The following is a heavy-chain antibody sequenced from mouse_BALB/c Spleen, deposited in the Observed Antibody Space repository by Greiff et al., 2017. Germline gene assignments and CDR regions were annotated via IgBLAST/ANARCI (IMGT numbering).Heavy chain of an antibody. CDR2: INPYNDGT. Sequence: EVQLQQSGPELVKPGASVKMSCKASGYTFTSYVMHWVKQKPGQGLEWIGYINPYNDGTKYNEKFKGKATLTSDKTSSTAYMELSSLTSEDSAVYYCARKYGNYFYAMDYGGQGTSVTVSS. J-gene: IGHJ4*01. V-gene: IGHV1-14*01. D-gene: IGHD2-10*02. CDR1: GYTFTSYV. CDR3: ARKYGNYFYAMDY.